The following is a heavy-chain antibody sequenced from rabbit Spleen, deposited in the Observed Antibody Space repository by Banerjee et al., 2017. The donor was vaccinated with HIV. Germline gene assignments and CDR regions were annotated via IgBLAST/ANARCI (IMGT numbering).Heavy chain of an antibody. CDR1: GFSFSSGYY. CDR3: ARDFAGNGYSFDL. D-gene: IGHD3-1*01. CDR2: IYTGDGNT. Sequence: QQQLEESGGGLVKPGGTLTLTCKASGFSFSSGYYMCWVRQAPGKGLELIACIYTGDGNTYYASWAKGRFTISKISSTTVTLQMTSLTAADTATYFCARDFAGNGYSFDLWGQGTLVTVS. V-gene: IGHV1S45*01. J-gene: IGHJ4*01.